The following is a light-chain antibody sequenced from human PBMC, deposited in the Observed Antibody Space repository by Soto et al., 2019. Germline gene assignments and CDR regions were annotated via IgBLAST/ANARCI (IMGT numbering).Light chain of an antibody. CDR3: LQDYSYPRT. CDR2: ATS. J-gene: IGKJ2*02. Sequence: AIQMTQSPSSLSASVGDRVTITCLASQGISSDLGWYQQKPGKAPKLLIYATSTLQTGVPSRFSGSGSDTDFTLTISSVQPEDFATYYCLQDYSYPRTFGEGTKLEIK. CDR1: QGISSD. V-gene: IGKV1-6*01.